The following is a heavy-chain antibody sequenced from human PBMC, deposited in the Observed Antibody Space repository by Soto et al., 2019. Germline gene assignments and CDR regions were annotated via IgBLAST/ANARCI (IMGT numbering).Heavy chain of an antibody. Sequence: PSETLSLTCTVSGGSISSSSYYWGWIRQPPWKGLERIGSIYYSGSTYYNPSLKSRVTISVDTSKNQFSLKLSSVTAADTAVYYCAMLAYSYGSDCWYFDLWGRVXLVTFSS. V-gene: IGHV4-39*01. CDR3: AMLAYSYGSDCWYFDL. CDR1: GGSISSSSYY. CDR2: IYYSGST. D-gene: IGHD5-18*01. J-gene: IGHJ2*01.